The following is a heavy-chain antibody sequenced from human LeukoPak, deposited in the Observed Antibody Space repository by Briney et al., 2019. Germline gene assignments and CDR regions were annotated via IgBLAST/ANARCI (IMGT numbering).Heavy chain of an antibody. Sequence: ASVTVSCKASGYTFTNYGFSWERQPPGQGLEWMGWTITHNGNKMYAQRFQGRVTVTIDTSTSTTYMELTSLRSDDTAVYYCARDLRRGSYYDGHYLDFWGQGTLVTVSS. J-gene: IGHJ4*02. CDR3: ARDLRRGSYYDGHYLDF. V-gene: IGHV1-18*01. D-gene: IGHD3-10*01. CDR2: TITHNGNK. CDR1: GYTFTNYG.